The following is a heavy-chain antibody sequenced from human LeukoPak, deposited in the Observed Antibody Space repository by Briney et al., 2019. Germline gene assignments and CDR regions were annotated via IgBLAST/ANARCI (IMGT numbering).Heavy chain of an antibody. D-gene: IGHD4-17*01. CDR1: GGSISSGGYS. V-gene: IGHV4-30-2*01. CDR2: IYHSGST. Sequence: SQTLSLTCTVSGGSISSGGYSWSWIRQPPGKGLEWIGYIYHSGSTYYNPSLKSRVTISVDRSKNQFSLKLSSVTAADTAVYYCASQHDYGDLLFDYWGQGTLVTVSS. J-gene: IGHJ4*02. CDR3: ASQHDYGDLLFDY.